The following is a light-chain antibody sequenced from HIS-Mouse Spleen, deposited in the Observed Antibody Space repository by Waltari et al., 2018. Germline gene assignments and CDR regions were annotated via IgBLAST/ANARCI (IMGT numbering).Light chain of an antibody. V-gene: IGLV7-46*01. CDR1: TGAVTSGHY. CDR3: LLSYSGAWV. Sequence: QAVVTQEPSLTVPPGGTVTLTCGSSTGAVTSGHYPNWFQQKPGQAPRTLIYDTSKQPSWATARLSGYLLRGQAALTLSGAQAEDEAEYYCLLSYSGAWVFGGGTKLTVL. J-gene: IGLJ3*02. CDR2: DTS.